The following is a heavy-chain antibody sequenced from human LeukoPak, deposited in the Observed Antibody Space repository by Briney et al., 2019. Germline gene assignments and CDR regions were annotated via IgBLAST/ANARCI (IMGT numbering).Heavy chain of an antibody. CDR1: GFDFSVAW. CDR2: IKTEGSGT. D-gene: IGHD2/OR15-2a*01. CDR3: AKDYFGSLEY. V-gene: IGHV3-74*03. J-gene: IGHJ4*02. Sequence: GGSLRLSCAASGFDFSVAWVHWVRQAPGKGLGWVSVIKTEGSGTAYADSVKGRFTISRDNAKNTVYLQMNSLRDDDTAVYYCAKDYFGSLEYWGQGTLVTVSS.